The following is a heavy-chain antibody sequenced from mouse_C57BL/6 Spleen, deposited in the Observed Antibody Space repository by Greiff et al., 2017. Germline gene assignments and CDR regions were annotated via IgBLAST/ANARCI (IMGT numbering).Heavy chain of an antibody. V-gene: IGHV5-4*01. Sequence: EVQVVESGGGLVKPGGSLKLSCAASGFTFSSYAMSWVRQTPEKRLEWVATISDGGSYTYYPDNVKGRFTISRDNAKNNLYLQMSHLKSEDTAMYYCARDSTTVVSYWYFDVWGTGTTVTVPS. CDR3: ARDSTTVVSYWYFDV. CDR2: ISDGGSYT. D-gene: IGHD1-1*01. CDR1: GFTFSSYA. J-gene: IGHJ1*03.